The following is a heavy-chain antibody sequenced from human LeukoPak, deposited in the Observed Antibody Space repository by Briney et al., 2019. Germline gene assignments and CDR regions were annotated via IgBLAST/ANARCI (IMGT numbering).Heavy chain of an antibody. J-gene: IGHJ4*02. CDR2: ISWNRGSI. D-gene: IGHD4-17*01. CDR1: GVTFEDYA. V-gene: IGHV3-9*01. CDR3: ANDIRVKNTYGAFYY. Sequence: GRALRIFCAGSGVTFEDYANHLVRQASGKGLEGVCRISWNRGSIVYAASVKGRFTISRDNANDSHYLQMNSLRAEDTALYYCANDIRVKNTYGAFYYCGQGNLVTVSS.